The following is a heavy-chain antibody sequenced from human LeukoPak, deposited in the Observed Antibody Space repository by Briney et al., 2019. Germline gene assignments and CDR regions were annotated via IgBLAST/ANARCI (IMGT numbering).Heavy chain of an antibody. CDR2: ISSSSGYI. CDR1: GFTFSSYT. Sequence: PGGSLRLSCAASGFTFSSYTMNWVRQAPGKGLEWVSSISSSSGYIYYADSVKGRFTISRDNSKNTLYLQMNSLRAEDTAVYYCAKDSDSGSYYVDYWGQGTLVTVSS. V-gene: IGHV3-21*04. CDR3: AKDSDSGSYYVDY. D-gene: IGHD1-26*01. J-gene: IGHJ4*02.